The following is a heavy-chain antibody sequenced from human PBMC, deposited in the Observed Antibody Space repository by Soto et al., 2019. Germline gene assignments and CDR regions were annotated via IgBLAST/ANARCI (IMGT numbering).Heavy chain of an antibody. V-gene: IGHV1-69*12. CDR3: ARGVRGGYSYCLPPDAFDI. Sequence: QVPLVQSGAEVKKPGSSVKVSCKASGGTFSSYAISWVRQAPGQGLEWMGGIIPSFGTANYAQKFQGRVTITADESTSTAYLELSSLRSEDTAVYYYARGVRGGYSYCLPPDAFDIWGQGTMVTVSS. CDR2: IIPSFGTA. J-gene: IGHJ3*02. D-gene: IGHD5-18*01. CDR1: GGTFSSYA.